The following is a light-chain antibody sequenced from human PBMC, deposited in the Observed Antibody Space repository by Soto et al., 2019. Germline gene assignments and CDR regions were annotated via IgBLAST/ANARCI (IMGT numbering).Light chain of an antibody. Sequence: IVMTQSPTTLSVSPGERATLSCRASQSVSTNLAWYQQKPGQVPSLLIYGASTRASGIPARFSGSGSGTEFTLTISGLEPEDFAVYYCQQYDTWPITFGQGTRLEIK. V-gene: IGKV3-15*01. J-gene: IGKJ5*01. CDR2: GAS. CDR3: QQYDTWPIT. CDR1: QSVSTN.